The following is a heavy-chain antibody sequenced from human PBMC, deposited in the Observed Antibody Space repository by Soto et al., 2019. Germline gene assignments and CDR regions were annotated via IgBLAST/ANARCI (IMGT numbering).Heavy chain of an antibody. CDR3: ARVASGKRVDY. CDR2: IYYSGST. V-gene: IGHV4-31*03. CDR1: GGSISSGGYY. D-gene: IGHD6-25*01. J-gene: IGHJ4*02. Sequence: QVQLQESGPGLVKPSQTLSLTCTVSGGSISSGGYYWSCIRLHPGKVLECIGYIYYSGSTYYNPSLKSRVTISVDTSKNQFSLKLISVTAADTAVYYCARVASGKRVDYWGQGTLVTVSS.